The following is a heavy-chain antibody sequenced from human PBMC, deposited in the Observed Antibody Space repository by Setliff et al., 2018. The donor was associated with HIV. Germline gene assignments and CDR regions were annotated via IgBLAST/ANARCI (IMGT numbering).Heavy chain of an antibody. CDR1: GGSFSGYY. J-gene: IGHJ3*02. CDR2: IDHRGST. D-gene: IGHD1-26*01. V-gene: IGHV4-34*01. CDR3: ARARYSGSYWDAFDI. Sequence: SETLSLTCAVYGGSFSGYYWSWIRQPPGKGLEWIGEIDHRGSTNYNPSLKSRVTISVDTSKNQFSLKLSSVTAADTAVYYCARARYSGSYWDAFDIWGQGTMVTVSS.